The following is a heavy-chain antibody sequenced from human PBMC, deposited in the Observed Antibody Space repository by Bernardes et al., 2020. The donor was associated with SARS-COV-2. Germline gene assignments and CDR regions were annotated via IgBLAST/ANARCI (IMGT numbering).Heavy chain of an antibody. V-gene: IGHV3-30*18. D-gene: IGHD5-12*01. CDR2: IANDGSDI. CDR3: AKGLEAVFDYRFDP. J-gene: IGHJ5*02. Sequence: GWSLRLSCSASGFTFSSVSMHWVRQAPGQGLEWVAIIANDGSDINYSDSVRGRFTISRDNSKNTLYLEMNNLRVDDTAVYFCAKGLEAVFDYRFDPWGQGTLVTVSS. CDR1: GFTFSSVS.